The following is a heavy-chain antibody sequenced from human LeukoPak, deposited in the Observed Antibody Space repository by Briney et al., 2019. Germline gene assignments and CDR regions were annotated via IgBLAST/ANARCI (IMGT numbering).Heavy chain of an antibody. CDR3: AKDTIITMIVVVTPDAFDI. D-gene: IGHD3-22*01. Sequence: PGGSLRLSCAASGFTFTSYAMSWVRRAPGKGLEWVSAISGSGGSTYYADSVKGRFTISRDNSKNTLYLQMNSLRAEDTAVYYCAKDTIITMIVVVTPDAFDIWGQGTMVTVSS. CDR1: GFTFTSYA. J-gene: IGHJ3*02. V-gene: IGHV3-23*01. CDR2: ISGSGGST.